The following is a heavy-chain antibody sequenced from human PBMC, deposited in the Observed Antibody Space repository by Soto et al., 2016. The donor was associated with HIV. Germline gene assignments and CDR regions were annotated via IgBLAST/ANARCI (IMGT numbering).Heavy chain of an antibody. CDR3: TEARYYCSGGSCPHWFDP. CDR1: GFTFSGSA. CDR2: IRSKANNYAT. D-gene: IGHD2-15*01. V-gene: IGHV3-73*01. J-gene: IGHJ5*02. Sequence: EVQLVESGGGLVQPGGSLKLSCAASGFTFSGSAMHWVRQASGKGLEWVGRIRSKANNYATAYAASVKGRFTISRDDSKNTAYLQMDNLRTEDTAVYYCTEARYYCSGGSCPHWFDPWGQGTLVTVSS.